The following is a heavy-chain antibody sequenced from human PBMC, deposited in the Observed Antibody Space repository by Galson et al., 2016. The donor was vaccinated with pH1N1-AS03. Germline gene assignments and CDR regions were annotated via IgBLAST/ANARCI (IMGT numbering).Heavy chain of an antibody. V-gene: IGHV3-30*04. Sequence: SLRLSCAASGFIFNHYALHWVRQAPGKGLEWVAVISYDGRKRYYPDSVKGRFTISRDNSKNTLYLQMDSLRAEDTAVYYCARDDFAGNYPLDYWGRGTLITVSS. CDR3: ARDDFAGNYPLDY. J-gene: IGHJ4*02. CDR1: GFIFNHYA. D-gene: IGHD1-1*01. CDR2: ISYDGRKR.